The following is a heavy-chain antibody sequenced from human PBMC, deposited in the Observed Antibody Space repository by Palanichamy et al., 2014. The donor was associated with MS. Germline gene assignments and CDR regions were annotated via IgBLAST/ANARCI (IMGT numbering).Heavy chain of an antibody. Sequence: VQLVQSGAEVKKPGAVSERSPARLLVTPLPAVVSAGCDRPLDKGLSGMGWISAYNGNTNYAQKLQGRVTMTTDTSTSTAYMELRSLRSDDTAVYYCARVLRFLEWLSQSYYYYMDVWGKGTTVTVSS. CDR1: VTPLPAVV. V-gene: IGHV1-18*01. CDR2: ISAYNGNT. D-gene: IGHD3-3*01. CDR3: ARVLRFLEWLSQSYYYYMDV. J-gene: IGHJ6*03.